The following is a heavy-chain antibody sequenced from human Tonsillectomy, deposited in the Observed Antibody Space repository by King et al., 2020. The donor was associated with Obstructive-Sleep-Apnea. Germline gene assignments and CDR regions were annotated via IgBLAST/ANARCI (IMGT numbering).Heavy chain of an antibody. J-gene: IGHJ6*02. CDR2: FYYNGST. Sequence: QLQESGPGLVKPSETLSLTCTVSGGSISSSSYCWGWIRQPPGKGLEWIGTFYYNGSTYCNPSLKSRVTIYVDTSKMQVSLKLTSVTAADTAVCYCAGDSYGSESYFFGPRYYCGVNVWGQGTTVTVSS. V-gene: IGHV4-39*07. CDR1: GGSISSSSYC. D-gene: IGHD3-10*01. CDR3: AGDSYGSESYFFGPRYYCGVNV.